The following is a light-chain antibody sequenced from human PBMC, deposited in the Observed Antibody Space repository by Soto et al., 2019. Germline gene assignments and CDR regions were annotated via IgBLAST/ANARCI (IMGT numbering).Light chain of an antibody. V-gene: IGKV2-28*01. CDR2: WGS. CDR3: MQGLQRPPT. Sequence: DIVMTQSPLSLPVTPGEPASISCRSSQSLLHSNGYNYLDWYLQKPGQSPQLLIYWGSNRASGVPDRFRGSGSGTDFTLKINRVEAEDVGVYFCMQGLQRPPTLGQGTKVEIK. CDR1: QSLLHSNGYNY. J-gene: IGKJ1*01.